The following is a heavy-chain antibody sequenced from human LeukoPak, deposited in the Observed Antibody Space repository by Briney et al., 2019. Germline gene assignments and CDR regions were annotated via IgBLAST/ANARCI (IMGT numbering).Heavy chain of an antibody. Sequence: GASVKVSCKASGYTFTSYYMHWVRQAPGQGLEWMGGIIPIFGTANYAQKFQGRVTITADKSTSTAYMELSSLRSEDTAVYYCAREGYEFGELFDYWGQGTLVTVSS. V-gene: IGHV1-69*06. CDR2: IIPIFGTA. CDR1: GYTFTSYY. J-gene: IGHJ4*02. D-gene: IGHD3-10*01. CDR3: AREGYEFGELFDY.